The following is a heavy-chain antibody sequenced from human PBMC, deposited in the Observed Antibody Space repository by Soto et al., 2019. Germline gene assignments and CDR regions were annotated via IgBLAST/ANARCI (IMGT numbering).Heavy chain of an antibody. D-gene: IGHD3-10*01. CDR3: ARDMVRGLDWFDP. CDR2: INHSGST. V-gene: IGHV4-34*01. CDR1: GGSFSGYY. Sequence: SETLSLTCAVYGGSFSGYYWSWIRQPPGKGLEWIGEINHSGSTNYNPSLKSRVTISVDTSKNQFSLKLSSATAADTAVYYCARDMVRGLDWFDPWGQGTLVTVSS. J-gene: IGHJ5*02.